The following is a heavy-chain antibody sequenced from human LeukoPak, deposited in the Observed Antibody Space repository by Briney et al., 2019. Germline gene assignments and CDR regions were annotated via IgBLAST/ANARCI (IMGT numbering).Heavy chain of an antibody. CDR3: AKDGGSSGWLYAFDI. J-gene: IGHJ3*02. CDR1: GYAFSRIT. D-gene: IGHD6-19*01. V-gene: IGHV1-18*01. Sequence: ASVKVSCKASGYAFSRITIGWVRQAPGQGLEWMGWISLYNGNTNYAQKFQGSVTMTRDTSTTTVSMELRSLRSDDTAVYYCAKDGGSSGWLYAFDIWGQGTMVTVSS. CDR2: ISLYNGNT.